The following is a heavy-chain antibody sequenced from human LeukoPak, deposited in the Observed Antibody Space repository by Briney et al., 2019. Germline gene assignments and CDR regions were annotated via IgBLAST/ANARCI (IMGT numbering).Heavy chain of an antibody. CDR1: GGSISSYY. V-gene: IGHV4-4*07. J-gene: IGHJ4*02. CDR3: SRGGSKTFDY. CDR2: IYTSGST. Sequence: ASETLSLTCTVSGGSISSYYWSWIRQRAGKGLEWIRRIYTSGSTNYNPSLKSRVTISVDTSKNQFSLKLISVTAADASVYYCSRGGSKTFDYWGQRTRVTVSS. D-gene: IGHD1-26*01.